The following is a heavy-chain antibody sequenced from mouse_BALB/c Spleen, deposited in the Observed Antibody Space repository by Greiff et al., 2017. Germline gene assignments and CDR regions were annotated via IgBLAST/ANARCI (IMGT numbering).Heavy chain of an antibody. V-gene: IGHV5-6-5*01. CDR1: GFTFSSYA. J-gene: IGHJ3*01. CDR3: ARGDFFAY. CDR2: ISSGGST. Sequence: VESGGGLVKPGGSLKLSCAASGFTFSSYAMSWVRQTPEKRLEWVASISSGGSTYYPDSVKGRFTISRDNARNILYLQMSSLGSEDTAMYYCARGDFFAYWGQGTLVTVSA.